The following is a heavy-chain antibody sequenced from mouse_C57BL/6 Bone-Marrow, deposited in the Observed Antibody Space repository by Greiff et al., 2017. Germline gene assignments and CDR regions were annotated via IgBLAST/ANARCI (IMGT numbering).Heavy chain of an antibody. Sequence: EVMLVESGGGLVQSGRSLRLSCATSGFTFSDFYMEWVRQAPGKGLEWIAASRNKANDYTTEYSASVKGRFIVSRDTSQSILYLQMNALRAEDTAIYYCARDDYYGSSPFAYWGQGTLVTVSA. CDR2: SRNKANDYTT. V-gene: IGHV7-1*01. CDR1: GFTFSDFY. D-gene: IGHD1-1*01. J-gene: IGHJ3*01. CDR3: ARDDYYGSSPFAY.